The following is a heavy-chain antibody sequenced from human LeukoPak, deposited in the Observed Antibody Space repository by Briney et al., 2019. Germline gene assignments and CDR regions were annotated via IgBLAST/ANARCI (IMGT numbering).Heavy chain of an antibody. CDR1: GGSISSYY. D-gene: IGHD4-23*01. J-gene: IGHJ3*02. V-gene: IGHV4-59*08. Sequence: SETLSLTCTVSGGSISSYYWSWIRQPPGKGLEWIGYIYYSGSTNYNPSLKSRVTISVDTSKNQFSLKLSSVTAADTAVYYCARQLGGGNADAFGIWGQGTMVTVSS. CDR3: ARQLGGGNADAFGI. CDR2: IYYSGST.